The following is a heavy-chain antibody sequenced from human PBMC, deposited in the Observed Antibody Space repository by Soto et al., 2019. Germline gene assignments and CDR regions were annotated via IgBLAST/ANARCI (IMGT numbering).Heavy chain of an antibody. Sequence: GVLRLSCAASGFTFSDYYMSWIRQAPGKELEWGSYISSSGSTIYYADSVKGRFTISRDNAKNSLYLQMNSLRAEDTAVYYCARDVGESTYYDYIWGSYILIWGAFDIWGQGTMVTVSS. CDR1: GFTFSDYY. J-gene: IGHJ3*02. V-gene: IGHV3-11*01. CDR3: ARDVGESTYYDYIWGSYILIWGAFDI. D-gene: IGHD3-16*01. CDR2: ISSSGSTI.